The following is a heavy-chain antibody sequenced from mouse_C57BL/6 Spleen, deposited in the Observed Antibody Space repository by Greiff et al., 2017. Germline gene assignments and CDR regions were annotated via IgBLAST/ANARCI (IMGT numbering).Heavy chain of an antibody. CDR3: ARHWFDV. Sequence: EVQLQESGGDLVKPGGSLKLSCAASGFTFSSYGMSWVRQTPDKRLEWVATISSGGSYTYSPDSVKGRFTISRDNAKHTLSLQLRRLKSEDTAIDYCARHWFDVWGQGTTLTVSS. J-gene: IGHJ2*01. CDR1: GFTFSSYG. V-gene: IGHV5-6*01. CDR2: ISSGGSYT.